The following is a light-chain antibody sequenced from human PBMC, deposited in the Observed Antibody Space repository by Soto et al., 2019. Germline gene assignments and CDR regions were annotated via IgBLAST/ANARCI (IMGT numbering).Light chain of an antibody. CDR2: GAS. Sequence: DIVLTQSPGTLSLSPGDRATLSCRASQSVSSRLAWYQQRPGQAPRLLISGASNRATGIPVRFSGSGSGTDFTLTISGLEPEDFAVYYCQQYGSSSITFGQGTRLEIK. CDR3: QQYGSSSIT. V-gene: IGKV3-20*01. CDR1: QSVSSR. J-gene: IGKJ5*01.